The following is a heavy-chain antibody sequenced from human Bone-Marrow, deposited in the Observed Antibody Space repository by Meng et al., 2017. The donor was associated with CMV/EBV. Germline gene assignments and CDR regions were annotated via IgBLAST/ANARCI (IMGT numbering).Heavy chain of an antibody. V-gene: IGHV4-34*01. CDR2: INDSGSA. CDR1: GESFSGHY. CDR3: VRDKSSLGTPRRFFDS. Sequence: SETLSPTCAVYGESFSGHYWSWVRQTPEKGLEWIGEINDSGSANHNPFLKSRVVVSADTSKNQFSLRLTSVTAADTAIYYCVRDKSSLGTPRRFFDSWGQGTLVTVSS. D-gene: IGHD1/OR15-1a*01. J-gene: IGHJ4*02.